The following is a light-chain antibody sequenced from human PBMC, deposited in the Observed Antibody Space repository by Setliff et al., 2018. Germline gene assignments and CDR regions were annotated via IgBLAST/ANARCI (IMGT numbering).Light chain of an antibody. V-gene: IGLV2-8*01. CDR1: SSDVGGYNY. CDR3: AAWDDVLSAVV. J-gene: IGLJ2*01. Sequence: QSVLTQPPSASGSPGQSVTISCTGTSSDVGGYNYVSWYQQLPGKAPKLMISEVSKRPSGVPDRFSGSKSGASASLAITGLRSEDEADYYCAAWDDVLSAVVFGGGTKVTVL. CDR2: EVS.